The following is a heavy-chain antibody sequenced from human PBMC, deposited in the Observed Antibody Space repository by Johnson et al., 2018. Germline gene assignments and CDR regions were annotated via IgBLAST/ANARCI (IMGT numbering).Heavy chain of an antibody. CDR2: IIPMLGTT. CDR3: ARDLGGQTNYYGMDV. D-gene: IGHD3-10*01. J-gene: IGHJ6*02. Sequence: QVQLVQSGAEVKKPGASVNVSCKASGYTFTRYYMHWVRQAPGQGLEWMGGIIPMLGTTNYAQKFQDRVTITADESTTTAYLELSSLRSEDTAVYYCARDLGGQTNYYGMDVGGQGTTVIVS. CDR1: GYTFTRYY. V-gene: IGHV1-69*13.